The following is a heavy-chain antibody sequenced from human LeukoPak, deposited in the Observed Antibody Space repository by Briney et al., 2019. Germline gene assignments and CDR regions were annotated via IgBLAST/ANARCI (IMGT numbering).Heavy chain of an antibody. V-gene: IGHV3-23*01. J-gene: IGHJ6*03. CDR3: VKDGSRHGRSYLDV. D-gene: IGHD6-13*01. CDR1: GFNFTNYA. Sequence: GSLRLSFKASGFNFTNYAMNWVRQAPGKGLEWVSVINAGGDRGYNADSVKGRFTISRDNSRTTLFLQMDGLRADDTALYYCVKDGSRHGRSYLDVWGKGTTVTVSS. CDR2: INAGGDRG.